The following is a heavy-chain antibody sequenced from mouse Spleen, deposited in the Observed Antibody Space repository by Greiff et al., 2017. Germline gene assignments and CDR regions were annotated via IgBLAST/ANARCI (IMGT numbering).Heavy chain of an antibody. Sequence: QVQLQQSGAELMKPGASVKLSCKATSYTFTGYGIEWVKQRPGQGLEWIGEILPGSGSTNYNEKFKGKATFTADTSSNTAYMQLSSLTTEDSAIYYCAIYRYVWYFDVWGAGTTVTVSS. CDR1: SYTFTGYG. CDR3: AIYRYVWYFDV. J-gene: IGHJ1*01. D-gene: IGHD2-14*01. CDR2: ILPGSGST. V-gene: IGHV1-9*01.